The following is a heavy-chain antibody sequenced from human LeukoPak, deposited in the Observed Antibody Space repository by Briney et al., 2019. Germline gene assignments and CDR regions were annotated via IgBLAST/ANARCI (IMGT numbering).Heavy chain of an antibody. CDR2: ISSSNSYI. CDR1: GFTFSSYS. CDR3: AREMTTVAIAFDY. Sequence: GGSLRLSCAASGFTFSSYSMNWVRQAPGKGLEWVSSISSSNSYIYYADSVKGRFTISRDNAKNSLYLQMNSLRAEDTAVYYCAREMTTVAIAFDYWGQGTLVTVSS. J-gene: IGHJ4*02. D-gene: IGHD4-23*01. V-gene: IGHV3-21*01.